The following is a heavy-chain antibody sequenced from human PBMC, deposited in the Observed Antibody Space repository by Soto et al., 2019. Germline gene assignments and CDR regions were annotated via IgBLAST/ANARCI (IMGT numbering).Heavy chain of an antibody. CDR3: AKGPYDSSDYYHDY. V-gene: IGHV3-7*01. CDR1: GFTFSSYW. Sequence: GGSLRLSCAASGFTFSSYWMSWVRQAPGKGLEWVANIKQDGSEKYYVDYVKGRFNNSRDKAKNSLNRQMNSLRAEDTFVYYCAKGPYDSSDYYHDYWGQGTLVTVSS. CDR2: IKQDGSEK. J-gene: IGHJ4*02. D-gene: IGHD3-22*01.